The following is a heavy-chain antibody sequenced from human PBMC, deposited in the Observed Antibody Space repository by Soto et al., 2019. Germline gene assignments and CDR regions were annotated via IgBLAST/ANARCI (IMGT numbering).Heavy chain of an antibody. V-gene: IGHV1-18*01. J-gene: IGHJ6*02. CDR2: ISGYNGNT. CDR3: AREGPAPYCYSGMDV. CDR1: GYSFTTYG. Sequence: QVQLVQSRGEVKKPGASVKVSCKTSGYSFTTYGISWVRQAPGQGLEWMGWISGYNGNTNYAQKLKGRLTMTTDTSTSTAYMELRSLTSDDTAVYYCAREGPAPYCYSGMDVWGQGSTVTVSS.